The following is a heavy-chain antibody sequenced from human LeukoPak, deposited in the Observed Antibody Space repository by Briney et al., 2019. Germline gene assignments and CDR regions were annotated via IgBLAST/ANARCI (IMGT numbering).Heavy chain of an antibody. CDR1: GYTFTSYY. Sequence: ASVKVSCKASGYTFTSYYMHWVRQAPGQGLEWMGIINPSGGSTSYAQKFQGRVTMTRDTSTSTVYMELSSLRSEDTAVYYCFTGSSLLLYGYPLDYWGQGTLVTVSS. CDR2: INPSGGST. D-gene: IGHD5-18*01. J-gene: IGHJ4*02. CDR3: FTGSSLLLYGYPLDY. V-gene: IGHV1-46*01.